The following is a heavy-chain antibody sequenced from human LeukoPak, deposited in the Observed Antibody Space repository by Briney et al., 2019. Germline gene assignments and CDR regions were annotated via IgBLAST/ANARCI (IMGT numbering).Heavy chain of an antibody. J-gene: IGHJ4*02. CDR1: GGSISSSYYY. V-gene: IGHV4-39*07. Sequence: SETLSLTCTVSGGSISSSYYYWGWIRQPPGKGLEWIGSIYYSGSTYYNPSLKSRVTISVDTSKNQFSLKLRSVTAADTAVYYCARDRVTTGYFDYWGQGTLVTVSS. CDR2: IYYSGST. CDR3: ARDRVTTGYFDY. D-gene: IGHD4-17*01.